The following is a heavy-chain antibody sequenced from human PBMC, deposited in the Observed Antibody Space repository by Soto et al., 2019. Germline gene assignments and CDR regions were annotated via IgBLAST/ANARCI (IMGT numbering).Heavy chain of an antibody. CDR1: GYTFTSYA. J-gene: IGHJ6*02. D-gene: IGHD3-10*01. V-gene: IGHV1-3*01. Sequence: QVQLVQSGAEVKKPGASVKVSCKASGYTFTSYAMHWVRQAPGQLLEWMGWINAGNGNTKYSQKFQGRVTITRDTSASTAYMEPSSLRSEDTAVYYCARVRGGEYYYYYGMDVWGQGTTVTVSS. CDR3: ARVRGGEYYYYYGMDV. CDR2: INAGNGNT.